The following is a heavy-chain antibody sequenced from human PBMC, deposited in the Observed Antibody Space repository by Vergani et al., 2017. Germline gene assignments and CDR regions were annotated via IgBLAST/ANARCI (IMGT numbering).Heavy chain of an antibody. D-gene: IGHD7-27*01. J-gene: IGHJ5*01. CDR3: AGPLLETGGEGHWFDS. V-gene: IGHV5-51*01. Sequence: EVQLVQSGAEVKKPGESLKISCKGSGYSFTSYWIGWVRQMPGKGLEWMGSIYPGDSDTRYSPSFQGQVTISADKSISTAYLQWSSLKASDTAMYYCAGPLLETGGEGHWFDSWGQGTLVTVSS. CDR2: IYPGDSDT. CDR1: GYSFTSYW.